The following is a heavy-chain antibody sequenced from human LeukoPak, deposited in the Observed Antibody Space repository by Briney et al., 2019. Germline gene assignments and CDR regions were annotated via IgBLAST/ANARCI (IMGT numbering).Heavy chain of an antibody. J-gene: IGHJ6*03. CDR1: GGSFSGYY. V-gene: IGHV4-34*01. CDR2: INHSGST. Sequence: WETLSLTCAVYGGSFSGYYWSWIRQPPGKGLQWIGEINHSGSTNYNPSLKSRVTISVDTSKNQFSLKLSSVTAADTAVYYCARGFYDFWSGLRYYYYYYMDAWGKGTTVTVSS. D-gene: IGHD3-3*01. CDR3: ARGFYDFWSGLRYYYYYYMDA.